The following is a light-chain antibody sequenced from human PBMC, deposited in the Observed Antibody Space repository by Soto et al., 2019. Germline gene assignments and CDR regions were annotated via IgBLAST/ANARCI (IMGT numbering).Light chain of an antibody. CDR2: GAS. CDR1: QSVSNNY. CDR3: QQYDGSPPYT. V-gene: IGKV3-20*01. J-gene: IGKJ2*01. Sequence: EIGLTHSPGTLSLSPGERATLSCRASQSVSNNYLAWYQQKPGQAPRLLIYGASSRATGIPDRFSGSGSGTDFTLTISRLEPEDFAVYYCQQYDGSPPYTFGQGNKLEIK.